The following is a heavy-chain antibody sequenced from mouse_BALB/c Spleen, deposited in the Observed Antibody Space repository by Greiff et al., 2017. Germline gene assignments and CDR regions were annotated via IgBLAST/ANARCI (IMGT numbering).Heavy chain of an antibody. CDR3: TRGYYDYDGSFDY. CDR2: INPSNGGT. D-gene: IGHD2-4*01. Sequence: VQLQQSGAELVKPGASVKLSCKASGYTFTSYYMYWVKQRPGQGLEWIGEINPSNGGTNFNEKFKSKATLTVDKSSSTAYMQLSSLTSEDSAVYYCTRGYYDYDGSFDYWGQGTTLTVSS. J-gene: IGHJ2*01. CDR1: GYTFTSYY. V-gene: IGHV1S81*02.